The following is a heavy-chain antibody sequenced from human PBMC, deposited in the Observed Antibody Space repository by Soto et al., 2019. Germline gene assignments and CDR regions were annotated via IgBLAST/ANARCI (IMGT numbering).Heavy chain of an antibody. D-gene: IGHD3-22*01. CDR2: ISSSGSTI. J-gene: IGHJ4*02. CDR3: ARDQDYYYDSSGPPGGVDY. Sequence: PGGSLRLSCAASGFTFSRVWMSWVRQAPGKGLEWVSYISSSGSTIYYADSVKGRFTISRDNAKNSLYLQMNSLRAEDTAVYYCARDQDYYYDSSGPPGGVDYWGQGTLVTVSS. CDR1: GFTFSRVW. V-gene: IGHV3-48*04.